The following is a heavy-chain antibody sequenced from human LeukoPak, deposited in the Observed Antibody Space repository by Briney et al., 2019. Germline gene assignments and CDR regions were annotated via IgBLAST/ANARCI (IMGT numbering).Heavy chain of an antibody. V-gene: IGHV3-48*04. Sequence: PGGSLRLSCAASGFTFSTYSMNWVRQAPGKGLEWVSYISTSSSTMYYADSVKGRFTISTDNAKNSLYLQMNSLRAEDTAVYYCARETRVRWTDYWGQGILVTVSS. D-gene: IGHD5-24*01. CDR3: ARETRVRWTDY. CDR1: GFTFSTYS. CDR2: ISTSSSTM. J-gene: IGHJ4*02.